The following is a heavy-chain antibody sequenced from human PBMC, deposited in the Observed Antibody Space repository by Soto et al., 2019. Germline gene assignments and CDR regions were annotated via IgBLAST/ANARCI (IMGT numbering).Heavy chain of an antibody. V-gene: IGHV1-69*13. CDR3: AREQPPGTAFYY. D-gene: IGHD1-1*01. Sequence: SVKVSCKASGGTFSSYAISWVRQAPGQGLEWMGGIIPIFGTANYAQKFQGRVTITADESTSTAYMELSSLRSEDTAVYYCAREQPPGTAFYYWGQGTLVTVSS. CDR2: IIPIFGTA. CDR1: GGTFSSYA. J-gene: IGHJ4*02.